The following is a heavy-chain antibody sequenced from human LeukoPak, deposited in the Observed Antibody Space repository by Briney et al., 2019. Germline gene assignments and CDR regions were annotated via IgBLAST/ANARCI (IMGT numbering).Heavy chain of an antibody. J-gene: IGHJ6*03. V-gene: IGHV4-59*01. CDR1: GGTISSYY. CDR3: ASGDYYYYYMDV. CDR2: IYYSGST. Sequence: PSEALSLTCTVSGGTISSYYWSWIRQPPGKGLEWIGYIYYSGSTNYNPSLKSRVTISVDTSKNQFSLKLSSVTAADTAVYYCASGDYYYYYMDVWGKGTTVTVSS. D-gene: IGHD2-21*01.